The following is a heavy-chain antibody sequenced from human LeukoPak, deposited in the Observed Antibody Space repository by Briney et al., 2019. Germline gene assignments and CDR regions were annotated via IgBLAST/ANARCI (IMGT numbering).Heavy chain of an antibody. V-gene: IGHV4-38-2*01. CDR2: IYHSGST. D-gene: IGHD3-10*01. Sequence: SETLSLTCAASGYSISSGYYWGWIRQPPGKGLEWIGSIYHSGSTYYNPSLKSRVTISVDTSKNQFSLKLSSVTAADTAVYYCARGHGSGSPDYWGQGTLVTVSS. CDR3: ARGHGSGSPDY. J-gene: IGHJ4*02. CDR1: GYSISSGYY.